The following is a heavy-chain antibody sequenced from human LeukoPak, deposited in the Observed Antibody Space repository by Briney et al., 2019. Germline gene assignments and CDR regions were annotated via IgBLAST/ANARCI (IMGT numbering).Heavy chain of an antibody. V-gene: IGHV3-7*03. D-gene: IGHD3-22*01. CDR3: AKACLWLAFFDY. CDR2: IKQDGSEK. J-gene: IGHJ4*02. CDR1: GFTFSSYW. Sequence: PGGSLRLSCAASGFTFSSYWMSWVRQAPGKGLEWVANIKQDGSEKYYVDSVKGRFTISRDNSKNTLYLQMNSLRAEDTAVYYCAKACLWLAFFDYWGQGTLVTVSS.